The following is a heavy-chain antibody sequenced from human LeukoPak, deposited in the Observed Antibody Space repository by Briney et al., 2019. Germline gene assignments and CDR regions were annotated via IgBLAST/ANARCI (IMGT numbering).Heavy chain of an antibody. J-gene: IGHJ4*02. V-gene: IGHV4-39*01. D-gene: IGHD6-19*01. CDR3: ARLFGETSGWYRGFDY. CDR1: GGSISSSSYY. CDR2: IYYSGST. Sequence: KPSQTLSLTCTVSGGSISSSSYYWGWIRQPPGKGLEWIGSIYYSGSTYYNPSLKSRVTISVDTSKNQFSLKLSSVTAADTAVYYCARLFGETSGWYRGFDYWGQGTLVTVSS.